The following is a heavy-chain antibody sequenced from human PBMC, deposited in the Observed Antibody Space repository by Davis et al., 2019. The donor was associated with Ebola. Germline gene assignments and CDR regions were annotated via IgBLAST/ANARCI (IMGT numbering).Heavy chain of an antibody. Sequence: ASVKVSCKASGGTFSSYAISWVRQAPGQGLEWMGWINPNSGGPNYAQKFQGWVTMTRDTSISTAYMELSRLRSDDTAVYYCARAVRRFGELYYYMDAWGQGTTVTVSS. D-gene: IGHD3-10*01. J-gene: IGHJ6*03. V-gene: IGHV1-2*04. CDR2: INPNSGGP. CDR1: GGTFSSYA. CDR3: ARAVRRFGELYYYMDA.